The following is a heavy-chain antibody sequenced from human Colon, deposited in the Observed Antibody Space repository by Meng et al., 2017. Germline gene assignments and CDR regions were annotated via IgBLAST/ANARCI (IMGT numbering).Heavy chain of an antibody. CDR3: ARGPTTYFDY. V-gene: IGHV4-30-4*01. D-gene: IGHD4-17*01. Sequence: VQPRASCPVLLMHAHTHYITGPCASGSYSSSYYYWSWIRQPAGKGLEWIRYIYYRGSTYYIPSLKSRVTISVDTSKNQFSLKLSSVTAADTAVYYCARGPTTYFDYWGQGTLVTVSS. CDR1: SGSYSSSYYY. CDR2: IYYRGST. J-gene: IGHJ4*02.